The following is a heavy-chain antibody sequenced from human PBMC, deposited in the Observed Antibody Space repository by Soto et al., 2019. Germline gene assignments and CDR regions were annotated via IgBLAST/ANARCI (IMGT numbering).Heavy chain of an antibody. D-gene: IGHD3-10*01. CDR2: IYTGGST. CDR1: GFSVSNHY. CDR3: ARTSAGWDGSVGC. J-gene: IGHJ4*02. Sequence: EEQLVESGGGLVQPGGSLRLSCAVSGFSVSNHYMSWVRQAPGKGLDWVSVIYTGGSTSYADSVKGRFTISRDNSKNTVYLQMNSLRDEDTAVYFCARTSAGWDGSVGCWGQGALVTVSS. V-gene: IGHV3-53*04.